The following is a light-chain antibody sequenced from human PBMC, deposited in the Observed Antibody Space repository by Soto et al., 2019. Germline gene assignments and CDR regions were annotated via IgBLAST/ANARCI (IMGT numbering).Light chain of an antibody. CDR2: WAS. Sequence: DIVMTQSPDSLAVSLGERATINCKSSRSVLYSSNNKNYLVWYQQKSGQPPKLLISWASIRESGVPDRFSGSGSGTDFTLTISSLEPEDFAVYHCQQYGSLSWTFGQGTKVEIK. CDR3: QQYGSLSWT. CDR1: RSVLYSSNNKNY. V-gene: IGKV4-1*01. J-gene: IGKJ1*01.